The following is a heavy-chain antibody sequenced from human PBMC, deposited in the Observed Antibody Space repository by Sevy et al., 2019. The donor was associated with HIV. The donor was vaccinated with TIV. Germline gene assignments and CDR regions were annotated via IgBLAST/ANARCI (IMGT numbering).Heavy chain of an antibody. Sequence: ASVKVSCKASGGTFSSYAISWVRQAPGQGLEWMGGIIPIFGTANYAQKFQGRVTITADESTSTAYMGLSSLRSEDTAVYYCARLTAVAGTRVEDYYYYGMDVWGQGTTVTVSS. CDR2: IIPIFGTA. D-gene: IGHD6-19*01. V-gene: IGHV1-69*13. CDR1: GGTFSSYA. J-gene: IGHJ6*02. CDR3: ARLTAVAGTRVEDYYYYGMDV.